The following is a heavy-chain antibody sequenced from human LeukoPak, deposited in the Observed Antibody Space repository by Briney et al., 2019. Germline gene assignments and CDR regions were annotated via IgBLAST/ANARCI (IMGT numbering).Heavy chain of an antibody. J-gene: IGHJ5*02. CDR3: AKDQPPPLRPFDWGSFDP. Sequence: GGSLRLSCAASGFTFSTTAMTWVRQAPGKGLEWVSAIPGIGGATFYSDSVKGRFTISRDNSKNTVYLHMNNLRAEDTAVYYCAKDQPPPLRPFDWGSFDPWGQGTLVIVSS. CDR1: GFTFSTTA. CDR2: IPGIGGAT. V-gene: IGHV3-23*01. D-gene: IGHD3-9*01.